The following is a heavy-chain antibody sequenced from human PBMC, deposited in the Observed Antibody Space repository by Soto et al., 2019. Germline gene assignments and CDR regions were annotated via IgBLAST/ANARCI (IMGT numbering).Heavy chain of an antibody. CDR1: GDSVSSNSAA. D-gene: IGHD6-6*01. Sequence: SPTLSLPWAISGDSVSSNSAAWNSIRQSPSRGLEWLGRTYYRSKWYYGYAVSVKSRITIKPDTSKNQFSLQLNSVTPEDTAVYYCARIHSSSSSDMDVWGQGTTVTVSS. J-gene: IGHJ6*02. V-gene: IGHV6-1*01. CDR3: ARIHSSSSSDMDV. CDR2: TYYRSKWYY.